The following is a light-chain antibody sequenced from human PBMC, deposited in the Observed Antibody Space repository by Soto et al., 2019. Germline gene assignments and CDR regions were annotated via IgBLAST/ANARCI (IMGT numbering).Light chain of an antibody. V-gene: IGLV2-14*01. CDR3: SSCRSGSILYV. J-gene: IGLJ1*01. CDR2: EVI. CDR1: SSDVGGFNF. Sequence: QSVLTQPASVSGSPGQSITISCTGTSSDVGGFNFVSWYQQYPGQAPKLVIYEVINRPSGISDRFSGSKSDNTASLTISGLQAEDEADYYCSSCRSGSILYVFGTGTKATVL.